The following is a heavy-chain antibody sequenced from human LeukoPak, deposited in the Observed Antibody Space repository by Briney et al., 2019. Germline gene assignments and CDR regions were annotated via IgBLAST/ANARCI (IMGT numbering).Heavy chain of an antibody. CDR1: GGSISSSSYS. D-gene: IGHD3-10*01. V-gene: IGHV4-39*01. Sequence: SETLSLTCTVSGGSISSSSYSWGWIRQPPGKGLEWIGSIYYSGSTYYNPSLKSRVTISVDTSKNQFSLKLSSVTAADTAVYYCAAFRGSPIDIWGQGTMVTVSS. CDR3: AAFRGSPIDI. J-gene: IGHJ3*02. CDR2: IYYSGST.